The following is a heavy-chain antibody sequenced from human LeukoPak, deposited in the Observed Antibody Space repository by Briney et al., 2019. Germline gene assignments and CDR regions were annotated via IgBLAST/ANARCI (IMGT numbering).Heavy chain of an antibody. V-gene: IGHV3-23*01. D-gene: IGHD7-27*01. J-gene: IGHJ4*02. Sequence: GGSLRLSCAASGFTFSTCDMTWVRQAPGKGLEWVSTIPGGGDTTYYADSVKGRFTISRDNSKNTVYLQMNSLRAEDTAVYYCTQGSWGDDWGQGTLVTVSS. CDR1: GFTFSTCD. CDR2: IPGGGDTT. CDR3: TQGSWGDD.